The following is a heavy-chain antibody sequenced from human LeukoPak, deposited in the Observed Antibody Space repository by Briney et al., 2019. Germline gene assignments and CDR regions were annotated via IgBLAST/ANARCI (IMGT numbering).Heavy chain of an antibody. CDR3: ARQHASGELSV. V-gene: IGHV4-4*02. D-gene: IGHD3-16*02. CDR1: GDSISSSNW. CDR2: IYHSGNS. Sequence: SETLSLTCAVSGDSISSSNWWSWIRQPPGKGLEWIGEIYHSGNSNYNPPLKSRVTISLDKSKNQFSLKLNSVTAADTAVFYCARQHASGELSVWGQGTLVTVSS. J-gene: IGHJ4*02.